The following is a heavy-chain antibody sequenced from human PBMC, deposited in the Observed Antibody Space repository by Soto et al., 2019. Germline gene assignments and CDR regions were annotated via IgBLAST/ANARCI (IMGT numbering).Heavy chain of an antibody. Sequence: PSETLSLTCAVSGGSISNDNWWSWVRQAPGKGLEWIGEIYYSGTSNYNPSLKNRVTISIDKSKNQFSLNLNSMTAADTAVYYCAAYASGRRGWFDPWGQGTLVTVSS. CDR3: AAYASGRRGWFDP. CDR2: IYYSGTS. D-gene: IGHD2-2*01. CDR1: GGSISNDNW. V-gene: IGHV4-4*02. J-gene: IGHJ5*02.